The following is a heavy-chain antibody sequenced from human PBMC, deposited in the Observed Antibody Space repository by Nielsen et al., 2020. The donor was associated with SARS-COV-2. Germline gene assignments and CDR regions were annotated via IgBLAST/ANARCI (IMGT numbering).Heavy chain of an antibody. V-gene: IGHV1-46*01. CDR1: GYTFTSYD. CDR3: ARDIVVVVAAHTGLGY. CDR2: INPSGGST. Sequence: ASVKVSCKASGYTFTSYDINWVRQAPGQGLEWMGIINPSGGSTSYAQKFQGRVTMTRDTSTSTVYMELSSLRSEDTAVYYCARDIVVVVAAHTGLGYWGQGTLVTVSS. J-gene: IGHJ4*02. D-gene: IGHD2-15*01.